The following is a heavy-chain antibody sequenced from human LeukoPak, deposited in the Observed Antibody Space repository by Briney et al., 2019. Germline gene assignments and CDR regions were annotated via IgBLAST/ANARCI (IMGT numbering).Heavy chain of an antibody. CDR3: ARVRRWLHIVY. CDR1: GGSFSGYY. J-gene: IGHJ4*02. CDR2: INHSGST. V-gene: IGHV4-34*01. D-gene: IGHD5-24*01. Sequence: SETLSLTCAVYGGSFSGYYWSWIRQPPGKGLEWIGEINHSGSTNYNPSLKSRVTISVDTSKNQFSLKLSSVTAADTAVYYCARVRRWLHIVYWGQGTLVTVSS.